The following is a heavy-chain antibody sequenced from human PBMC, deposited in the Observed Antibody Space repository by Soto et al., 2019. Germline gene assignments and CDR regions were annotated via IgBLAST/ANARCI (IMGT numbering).Heavy chain of an antibody. CDR1: GFNFNSYT. Sequence: PGGSLRLSCAASGFNFNSYTINWVRQAPGKRLEWLSSISSSGYIFSTDSVRGRFTISRDNAKNSEYLQINSLRAEDTAVYFCARDCSGGSCYPGMDVWGQGTTVTVSS. V-gene: IGHV3-21*01. D-gene: IGHD2-15*01. CDR2: ISSSGYI. CDR3: ARDCSGGSCYPGMDV. J-gene: IGHJ6*02.